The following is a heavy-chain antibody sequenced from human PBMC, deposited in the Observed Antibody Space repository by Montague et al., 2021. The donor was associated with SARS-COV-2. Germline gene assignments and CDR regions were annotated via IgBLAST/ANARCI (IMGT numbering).Heavy chain of an antibody. D-gene: IGHD4-17*01. Sequence: CAISGDSVCSDTAARHWIRQSPSRGLAWLGRTFYRSQWHTDSAASVRSRISFSGDISKNQFSLHLNSVTPEDTAIYYCARDGDYGGTWYSFLQNWGQGTLVIVSS. V-gene: IGHV6-1*01. CDR2: TFYRSQWHT. CDR1: GDSVCSDTAA. CDR3: ARDGDYGGTWYSFLQN. J-gene: IGHJ1*01.